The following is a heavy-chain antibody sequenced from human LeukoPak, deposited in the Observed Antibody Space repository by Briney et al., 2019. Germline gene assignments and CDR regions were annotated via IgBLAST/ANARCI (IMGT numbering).Heavy chain of an antibody. V-gene: IGHV1-69*13. CDR2: IIPIFGTA. D-gene: IGHD2-2*01. CDR1: GGTFSSYA. Sequence: SVKVSCKASGGTFSSYAISWVRQAPGQGLEWMGGIIPIFGTANYAQKFQGRVTITADESTSTAYMELSRLRSDDTAVYYCARDGGYCSSTSCLRWPFDIWGQGTMVTVSS. CDR3: ARDGGYCSSTSCLRWPFDI. J-gene: IGHJ3*02.